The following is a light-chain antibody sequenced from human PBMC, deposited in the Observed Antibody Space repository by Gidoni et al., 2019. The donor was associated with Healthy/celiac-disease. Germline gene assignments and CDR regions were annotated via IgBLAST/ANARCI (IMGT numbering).Light chain of an antibody. CDR2: GKN. J-gene: IGLJ2*01. CDR3: NSRDSSGNHLV. Sequence: SSELTQDPAVSVALGQTVRITCQGDSLRSYYASWNRQKPGQAPVLVIYGKNNRPSGIPDRFSGSSSGNTASLTITGAQAEDEADYYCNSRDSSGNHLVFGGGTKLTVL. V-gene: IGLV3-19*01. CDR1: SLRSYY.